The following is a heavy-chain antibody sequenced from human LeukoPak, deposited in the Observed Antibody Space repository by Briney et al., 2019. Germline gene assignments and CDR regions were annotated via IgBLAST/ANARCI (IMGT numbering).Heavy chain of an antibody. CDR2: INHSGST. Sequence: TSETLSLTCAVYGGSFSGYYWCWIRQPPGKGLEWIGEINHSGSTNYNPSLKSRVTISVDTSKNQFSLKLSSVTAADTAVYYCARAPQNGAYYYDSSGYSHWFDPWGQGTLVTVSS. CDR3: ARAPQNGAYYYDSSGYSHWFDP. V-gene: IGHV4-34*01. D-gene: IGHD3-22*01. J-gene: IGHJ5*02. CDR1: GGSFSGYY.